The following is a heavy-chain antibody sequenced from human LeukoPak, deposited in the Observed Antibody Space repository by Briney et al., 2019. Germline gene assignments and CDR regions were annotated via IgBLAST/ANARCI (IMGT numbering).Heavy chain of an antibody. CDR2: IYPGDSDT. J-gene: IGHJ3*02. V-gene: IGHV5-51*01. Sequence: GASLQISCKGSGSSFTTYWIGWVRQLPGKGLEWMGIIYPGDSDTRYSPSFQGQVTISADKSISTAYLQWSSLKASDTAMYYCARPNREDAFDIWGQGTMVTVSS. CDR1: GSSFTTYW. CDR3: ARPNREDAFDI. D-gene: IGHD4/OR15-4a*01.